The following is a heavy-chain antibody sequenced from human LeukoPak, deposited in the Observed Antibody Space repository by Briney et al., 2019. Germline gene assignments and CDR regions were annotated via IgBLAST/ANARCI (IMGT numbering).Heavy chain of an antibody. J-gene: IGHJ5*02. CDR1: GGSFSGYY. D-gene: IGHD6-13*01. CDR2: INHSGST. V-gene: IGHV4-34*01. CDR3: ARYSSSWSGWFDP. Sequence: PSETLSLTCAVYGGSFSGYYWSWIRQPPGKGLEWIGEINHSGSTNYNPSLKSRVTISVDTSKNQFSLKLSSVTAADTAVYYWARYSSSWSGWFDPWGQGTLVTVSS.